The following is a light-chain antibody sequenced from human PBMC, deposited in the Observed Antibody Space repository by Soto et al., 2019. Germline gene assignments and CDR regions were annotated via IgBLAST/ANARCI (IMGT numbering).Light chain of an antibody. CDR3: QSYDSSTPVV. CDR1: SGNIASSY. CDR2: EDN. V-gene: IGLV6-57*03. J-gene: IGLJ2*01. Sequence: LTQPASVSGSPGQSITISCTRSSGNIASSYVQWYQHRPGSAPTTVIYEDNQRPSGVPDRFSGSIDSSSNSASLTISGLKTEDEADYYCQSYDSSTPVVFGGGTKLTVL.